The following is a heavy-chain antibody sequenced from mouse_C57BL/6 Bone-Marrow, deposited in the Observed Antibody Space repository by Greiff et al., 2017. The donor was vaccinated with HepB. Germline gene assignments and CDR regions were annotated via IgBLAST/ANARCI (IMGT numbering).Heavy chain of an antibody. J-gene: IGHJ4*01. CDR1: GFNIKDDY. CDR2: IDPENGDT. V-gene: IGHV14-4*01. D-gene: IGHD1-1*01. Sequence: VQLKQSGAELVRPGASVKLSCTASGFNIKDDYMHWVKQRPEQGLEWIGWIDPENGDTEYASKFQGKATITADTSSNTSYLQLSSLTAEDTAVYDCTTDYGRDYAMDYWGQGTSVTVSS. CDR3: TTDYGRDYAMDY.